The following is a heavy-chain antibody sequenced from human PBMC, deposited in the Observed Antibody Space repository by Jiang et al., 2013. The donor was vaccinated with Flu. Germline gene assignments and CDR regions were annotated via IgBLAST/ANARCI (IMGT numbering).Heavy chain of an antibody. D-gene: IGHD6-19*01. CDR2: IYHSGST. CDR1: GGSISSSNW. V-gene: IGHV4-4*02. Sequence: GLVKPSGTLSLTCAVSGGSISSSNWWSWVRQPPGKGLEWIGEIYHSGSTNYNPSLKSRVTISVDKSENQFSLKLSSVTAADTAVYYCARGEIAVAANWFDPWGQGTLVTVSS. CDR3: ARGEIAVAANWFDP. J-gene: IGHJ5*02.